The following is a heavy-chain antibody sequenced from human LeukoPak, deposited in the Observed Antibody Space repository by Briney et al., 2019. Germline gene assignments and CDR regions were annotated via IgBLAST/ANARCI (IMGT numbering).Heavy chain of an antibody. CDR3: ARDGYNPKPYYFDY. Sequence: PGGSLRLSCAASGFTFSSYGMHWVRQAPGKGLEWVAVIWYDGSNKYYADSVKGRFTISRDNSKNTLYLQMNSLRAEDTAVYYCARDGYNPKPYYFDYWGQGTLVTVSS. J-gene: IGHJ4*02. D-gene: IGHD5-24*01. CDR1: GFTFSSYG. V-gene: IGHV3-33*01. CDR2: IWYDGSNK.